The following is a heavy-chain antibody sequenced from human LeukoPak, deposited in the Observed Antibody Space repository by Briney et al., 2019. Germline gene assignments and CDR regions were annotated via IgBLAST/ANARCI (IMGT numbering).Heavy chain of an antibody. Sequence: PGESLKISCQGSGYAFPIYWVGWVRRTPGKGLEWMGIIYPSDSHTIYSPSFQGQVTVSADKSISIAYLQWSSLKASDTAIYYCVRHYRPPQDSRAAKPTGYYYYYMDVWGTGTTVIVSS. D-gene: IGHD3-16*02. CDR1: GYAFPIYW. CDR3: VRHYRPPQDSRAAKPTGYYYYYMDV. CDR2: IYPSDSHT. J-gene: IGHJ6*03. V-gene: IGHV5-51*01.